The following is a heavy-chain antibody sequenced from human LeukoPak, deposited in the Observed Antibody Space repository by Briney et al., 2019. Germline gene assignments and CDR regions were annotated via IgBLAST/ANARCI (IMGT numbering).Heavy chain of an antibody. CDR1: GYTFTSYD. CDR2: IIPILGIA. Sequence: ASVKVSCKASGYTFTSYDINWVRQAPGQGLEWMGRIIPILGIANYAQKFQGRVTITADKSTSTAYMELSSLRSEDTAVYYCARGSSSCSSTSCPYGMDVWGQGTTVTVSS. V-gene: IGHV1-69*04. CDR3: ARGSSSCSSTSCPYGMDV. D-gene: IGHD2-2*01. J-gene: IGHJ6*02.